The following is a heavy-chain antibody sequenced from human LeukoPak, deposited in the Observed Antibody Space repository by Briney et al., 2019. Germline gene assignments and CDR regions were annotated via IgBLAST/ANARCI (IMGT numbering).Heavy chain of an antibody. J-gene: IGHJ5*02. V-gene: IGHV4-59*01. D-gene: IGHD3-10*01. CDR3: ARRGSFNWFDP. CDR2: IYYSGTT. CDR1: GGSISNYY. Sequence: SETLSLTCTVSGGSISNYYWNWIQQPPGKGLEWIGYIYYSGTTNYNPSLKSRVTISVDTSKNQFSLKLSSVTAADTAVYYCARRGSFNWFDPWGQGTLVTVSS.